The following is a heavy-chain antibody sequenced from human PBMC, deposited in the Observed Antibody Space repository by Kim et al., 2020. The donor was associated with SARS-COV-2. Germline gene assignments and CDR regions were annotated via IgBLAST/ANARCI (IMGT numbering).Heavy chain of an antibody. CDR3: ARERGRITMVRGVQKLYYYYGMDV. Sequence: SETLSLTCTVSGGSISSYYWSWIRQPAGKGLEWIGRIYTSGSTNYNPSLKSRVTMSVDTSKNQFSLKLSSVTAADTAVYYCARERGRITMVRGVQKLYYYYGMDVWGQGTTVTVSS. CDR2: IYTSGST. J-gene: IGHJ6*02. V-gene: IGHV4-4*07. CDR1: GGSISSYY. D-gene: IGHD3-10*01.